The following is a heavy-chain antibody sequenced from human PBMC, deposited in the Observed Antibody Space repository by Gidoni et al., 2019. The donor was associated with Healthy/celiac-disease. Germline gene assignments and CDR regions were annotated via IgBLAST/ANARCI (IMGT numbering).Heavy chain of an antibody. CDR3: ARGVGEGSGSLDPTYGYYYYYYGMDV. V-gene: IGHV4-34*01. D-gene: IGHD3-10*01. J-gene: IGHJ6*02. CDR2: INHSGST. Sequence: QVQLQLWGAGLLKPSETLSPTCAVYGGSFSGYHWSWIRQPPGKGLGCLGEINHSGSTNYNPSLKSRVTISVDTSKNHFSLKLSSVPAADTAVYYCARGVGEGSGSLDPTYGYYYYYYGMDVWGQGTTVTVSS. CDR1: GGSFSGYH.